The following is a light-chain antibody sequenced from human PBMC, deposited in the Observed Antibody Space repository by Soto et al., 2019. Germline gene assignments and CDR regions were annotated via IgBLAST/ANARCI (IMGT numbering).Light chain of an antibody. CDR1: QSVSSEY. V-gene: IGKV3-20*01. Sequence: EIVLTQSPGTLSLSPGERVTLSCRASQSVSSEYLAWYQQNRGQAPRLLIFGASIRATGISDRFSGSGSGTDFTLTIRRLEPADFEVYYCQQYGTSPATFGQGTKVEIK. CDR2: GAS. CDR3: QQYGTSPAT. J-gene: IGKJ1*01.